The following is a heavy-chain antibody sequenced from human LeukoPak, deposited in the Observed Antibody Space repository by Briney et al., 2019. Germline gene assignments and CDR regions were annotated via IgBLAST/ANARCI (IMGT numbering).Heavy chain of an antibody. CDR3: ARDNSAGDVAWWFDP. J-gene: IGHJ5*02. CDR1: GYTFTSYG. CDR2: INPTGSST. V-gene: IGHV1-46*01. Sequence: GASVKVSCKASGYTFTSYGISWVRQAPGQGLEWLGLINPTGSSTLYAQKFQGRVAMTRDMSTTTEYMELSSLRSDDTAVYYCARDNSAGDVAWWFDPCGQGTLVTVSS. D-gene: IGHD5-24*01.